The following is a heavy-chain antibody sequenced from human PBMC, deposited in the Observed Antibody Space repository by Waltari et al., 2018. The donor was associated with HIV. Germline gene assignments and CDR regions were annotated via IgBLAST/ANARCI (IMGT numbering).Heavy chain of an antibody. J-gene: IGHJ4*02. CDR3: AREGATSGSYFFDC. D-gene: IGHD1-26*01. V-gene: IGHV3-74*03. CDR1: GFSFSSYW. CDR2: IKSDVSRS. Sequence: EVQLVESGGGLVQPGGSLRLSCAASGFSFSSYWMHWVRQAPGKGLVWVSRIKSDVSRSEYADSVKGRFTISRDNAKNTLYLQMNSLRAEDTAVYFCAREGATSGSYFFDCWGQGTLVTVSS.